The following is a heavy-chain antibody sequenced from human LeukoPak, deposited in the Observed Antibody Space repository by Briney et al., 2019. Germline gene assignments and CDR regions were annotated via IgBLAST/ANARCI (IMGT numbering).Heavy chain of an antibody. D-gene: IGHD3-10*01. V-gene: IGHV3-23*01. CDR1: GFTFSSYA. J-gene: IGHJ4*02. CDR3: AKYPAKELNYYGSGSYFH. CDR2: ISGSGGST. Sequence: GSLRLSCAASGFTFSSYAMSWVRQAPGKGLEWVSAISGSGGSTYYADSVKGRFTISRDNSKNTLYLQMNSLRAEDTAVYYCAKYPAKELNYYGSGSYFHWGQGTLVTVSS.